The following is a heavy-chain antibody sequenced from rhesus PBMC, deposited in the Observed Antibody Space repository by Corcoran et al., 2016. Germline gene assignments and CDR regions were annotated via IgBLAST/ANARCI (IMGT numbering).Heavy chain of an antibody. J-gene: IGHJ4*01. CDR1: GFTFDDYA. CDR3: TRDYGSGYSDY. D-gene: IGHD3-28*01. CDR2: IGWNSGTI. V-gene: IGHV3-134*01. Sequence: EVQLVESGGALAQPGGSLRLSCAASGFTFDDYAMSWVRQAPGKGLEWVSRIGWNSGTIYYADSVKGRFTISRDNAKNSLFLQMDRLRAEDSAVYYCTRDYGSGYSDYWGQGVLVTVSS.